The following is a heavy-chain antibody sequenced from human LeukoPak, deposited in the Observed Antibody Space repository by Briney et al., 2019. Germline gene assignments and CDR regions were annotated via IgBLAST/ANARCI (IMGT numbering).Heavy chain of an antibody. J-gene: IGHJ6*03. V-gene: IGHV4-34*01. Sequence: SETLSLTCAVYGGSFSGYYWSWIRQPPGKGLEWVGEINHSGSTNYNPSVKSRVTIAVDTSKNQFSLKLSSVTAADTAVYYCARRRIPGYSSSWNYYYYYMDVWGKGTTVTVSS. CDR3: ARRRIPGYSSSWNYYYYYMDV. D-gene: IGHD6-13*01. CDR1: GGSFSGYY. CDR2: INHSGST.